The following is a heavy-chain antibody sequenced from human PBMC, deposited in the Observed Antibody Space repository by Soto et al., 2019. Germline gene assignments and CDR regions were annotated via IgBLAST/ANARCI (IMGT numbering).Heavy chain of an antibody. Sequence: PSETLSLTCAVSGHSISSGYYWGWIRQPPGKGLEWIGSIYHSGSTYYNPSLKSRVTISVDTSKNQFSLKLSSVTAADTAVYYCASKSHYSSSWYSYYFDYWGQGTLVTVSS. J-gene: IGHJ4*02. CDR1: GHSISSGYY. V-gene: IGHV4-38-2*01. D-gene: IGHD6-13*01. CDR2: IYHSGST. CDR3: ASKSHYSSSWYSYYFDY.